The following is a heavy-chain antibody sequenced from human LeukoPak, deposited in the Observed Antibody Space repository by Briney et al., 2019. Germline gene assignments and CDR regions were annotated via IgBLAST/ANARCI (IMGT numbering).Heavy chain of an antibody. CDR3: ARDGTIFGVIIRY. CDR2: IKQDGSEK. J-gene: IGHJ4*02. V-gene: IGHV3-7*01. D-gene: IGHD3-3*01. CDR1: GLSFSSFW. Sequence: GGSLRLSCAASGLSFSSFWMSWVRQAPGKGLEWVANIKQDGSEKYYADSVKGRFTISRDNAKNSLYLQMNNLRVDDTAVYYCARDGTIFGVIIRYWGQGTLVTVSS.